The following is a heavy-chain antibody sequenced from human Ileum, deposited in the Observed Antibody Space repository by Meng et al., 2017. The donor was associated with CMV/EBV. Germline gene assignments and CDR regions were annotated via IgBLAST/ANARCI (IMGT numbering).Heavy chain of an antibody. CDR2: ISYDGSNK. J-gene: IGHJ4*02. D-gene: IGHD3-10*01. CDR3: ARNTFYSGSGTYYFDY. Sequence: GFTFRHYVYPWVRQAPGKGLEWVASISYDGSNKYYTDSVTGRFTISRDNSKNTLYLQMNSLRPEDTAVYFCARNTFYSGSGTYYFDYWGQGTLVTVSS. CDR1: GFTFRHYV. V-gene: IGHV3-30-3*01.